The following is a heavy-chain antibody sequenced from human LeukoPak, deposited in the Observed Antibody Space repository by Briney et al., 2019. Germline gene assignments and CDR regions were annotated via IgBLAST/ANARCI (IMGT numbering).Heavy chain of an antibody. J-gene: IGHJ5*02. Sequence: PSETLSLTCTVSGYSISSGYYWGWIRQPPGKGLQWIGSIYHSGSTYYNPSLKSRVTMSVDRSKKNFSLRLSSVTAADTAVYYCARDSGTTGEVKFDPWGPGSLVTVSS. V-gene: IGHV4-38-2*02. CDR3: ARDSGTTGEVKFDP. CDR1: GYSISSGYY. CDR2: IYHSGST. D-gene: IGHD3-10*01.